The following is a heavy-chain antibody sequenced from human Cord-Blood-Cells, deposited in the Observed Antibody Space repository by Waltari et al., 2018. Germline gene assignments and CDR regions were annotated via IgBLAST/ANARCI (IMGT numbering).Heavy chain of an antibody. CDR2: ISAYNGNT. V-gene: IGHV1-18*01. J-gene: IGHJ4*02. CDR3: ARDLDCSSTSCYDY. D-gene: IGHD2-2*01. Sequence: QVQLVQSGAEVKKPGASVKVSCKASCYTFTRYCISWVRQAPGQGLEWMGWISAYNGNTNYAQKLQGRVTMTTDTSTSTAYMELRSLRSDDTAVYYCARDLDCSSTSCYDYWGQGTLVTVSS. CDR1: CYTFTRYC.